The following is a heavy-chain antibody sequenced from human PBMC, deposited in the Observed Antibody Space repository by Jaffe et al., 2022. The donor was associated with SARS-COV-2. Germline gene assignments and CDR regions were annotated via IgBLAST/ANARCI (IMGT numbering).Heavy chain of an antibody. CDR2: ISNDASNK. Sequence: QVQLVQSGGGVVQPGGSLRLSCAASGFSFSSYAMNWVRQAPGKGLEWVAAISNDASNKYHADSVKGRFTISRDNSKNTLYLQMNSLTTEDTALYYCARGAGSSWFDGFAYWGQGTLVTVSS. D-gene: IGHD6-13*01. J-gene: IGHJ4*02. V-gene: IGHV3-30*04. CDR3: ARGAGSSWFDGFAY. CDR1: GFSFSSYA.